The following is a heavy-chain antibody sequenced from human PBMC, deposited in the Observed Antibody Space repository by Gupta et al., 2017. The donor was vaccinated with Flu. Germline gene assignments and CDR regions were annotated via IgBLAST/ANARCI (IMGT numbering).Heavy chain of an antibody. CDR2: INHSGST. D-gene: IGHD6-13*01. CDR1: GGSFSGYY. Sequence: QVQLQQWGAGLLKPSETLSLTCAVYGGSFSGYYWSWIRQPPGKGLEWIGEINHSGSTNYNPSLKSRVTISVDTSKNQFSLKLSSVTAADTAVYYCARGRGSSSWYGRGAWFDPWGQGTLVTVSS. CDR3: ARGRGSSSWYGRGAWFDP. V-gene: IGHV4-34*01. J-gene: IGHJ5*02.